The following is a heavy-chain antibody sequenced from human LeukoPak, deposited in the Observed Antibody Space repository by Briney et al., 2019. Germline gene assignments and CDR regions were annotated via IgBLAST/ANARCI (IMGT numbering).Heavy chain of an antibody. V-gene: IGHV1-69*06. CDR1: GGTFSSYA. D-gene: IGHD6-6*01. CDR2: IIPIFGTA. J-gene: IGHJ6*03. Sequence: SVKVSCKASGGTFSSYAISWVRQAPGQGLECMGGIIPIFGTANYAQKFQGRVTITADKSTSTAYMELSSLGSEDTAVYYCAVYGIAARRRGVYYYYYMDVWGKGTTVTVSS. CDR3: AVYGIAARRRGVYYYYYMDV.